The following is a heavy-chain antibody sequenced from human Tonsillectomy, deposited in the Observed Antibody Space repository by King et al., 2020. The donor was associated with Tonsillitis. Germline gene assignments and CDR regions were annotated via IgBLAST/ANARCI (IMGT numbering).Heavy chain of an antibody. D-gene: IGHD1-7*01. Sequence: ITLKESGPTLVKPTQTLTLTCTFSGFSFSTSGVAVGWIRQPPGKALEWLALIYWNDDKRYSPSLKSRPTITKDTAKNQVVLTMTNMDPVDTATYYCAHRHPMGYNWSYGAFDIWGQGTMVTVSS. CDR3: AHRHPMGYNWSYGAFDI. J-gene: IGHJ3*02. V-gene: IGHV2-5*01. CDR1: GFSFSTSGVA. CDR2: IYWNDDK.